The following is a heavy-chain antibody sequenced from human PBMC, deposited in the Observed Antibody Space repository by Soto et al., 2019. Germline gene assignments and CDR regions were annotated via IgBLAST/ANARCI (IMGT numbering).Heavy chain of an antibody. CDR2: ITSSSSYI. Sequence: EVQLVESGGGLVKPGGSLRLSCTASGFMFNYYSMNWVRQAPGKGLEWVSSITSSSSYIYYADSVKGRFTFSRDNAKNSLYLQMNSLRAEDTAVYYCARDLSSGPDYHFYLDVWGKGTTVTVSS. V-gene: IGHV3-21*01. J-gene: IGHJ6*03. D-gene: IGHD3-22*01. CDR3: ARDLSSGPDYHFYLDV. CDR1: GFMFNYYS.